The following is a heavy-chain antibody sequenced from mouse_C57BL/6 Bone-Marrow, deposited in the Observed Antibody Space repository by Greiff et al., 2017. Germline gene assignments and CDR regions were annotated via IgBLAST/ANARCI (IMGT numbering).Heavy chain of an antibody. CDR1: GYTFTSYW. CDR3: ARPYYSNYWYFDV. CDR2: IYPGSGST. D-gene: IGHD2-5*01. V-gene: IGHV1-55*01. J-gene: IGHJ1*03. Sequence: VKLQQPGAELVKPRASVKMSCKASGYTFTSYWITWVKQRPGQGLEWIGDIYPGSGSTNYNEKFKSKATLTVDTSSSTAYMQLSSLTSEDSAVYYCARPYYSNYWYFDVWGTGTTVTVSS.